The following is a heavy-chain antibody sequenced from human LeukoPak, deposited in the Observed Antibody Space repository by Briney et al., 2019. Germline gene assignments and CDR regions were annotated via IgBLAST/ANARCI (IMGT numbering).Heavy chain of an antibody. V-gene: IGHV1-8*01. D-gene: IGHD6-19*01. CDR2: MNPNSGNT. CDR1: GYTFTSYD. J-gene: IGHJ5*02. CDR3: ARGLSGGWYRNWFDP. Sequence: ASVKVSCTASGYTFTSYDINWVRQATGQGLEWMGWMNPNSGNTGYAQKFQGRVTMTRNTSISTAYMELSSLRSEDTAVYYCARGLSGGWYRNWFDPWGQGTLVTVSS.